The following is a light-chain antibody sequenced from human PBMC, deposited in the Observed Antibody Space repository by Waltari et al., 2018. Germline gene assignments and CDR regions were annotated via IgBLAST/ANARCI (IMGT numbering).Light chain of an antibody. CDR2: TAS. V-gene: IGKV1-9*01. J-gene: IGKJ5*01. Sequence: DIQLTQSPSFLSASVGDRVTMTCRASQYITNYLAWYQQKPGKAPKLLIHTASTLQSGVPSRFSGSGSGTEFTLTISSLQPEDFATYYCQQRHSYPFTFGQGTRLEIK. CDR1: QYITNY. CDR3: QQRHSYPFT.